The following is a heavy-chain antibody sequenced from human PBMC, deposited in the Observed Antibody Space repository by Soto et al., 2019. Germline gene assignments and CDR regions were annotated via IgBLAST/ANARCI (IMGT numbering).Heavy chain of an antibody. Sequence: SLTCAVSGGSISSGGYSWSWIRQPPGKGLEWIGYIYHSGSTYYNPSLKSRVTISVDRSKNQFSLKLSSVTAADTAVYYCARVSGYYERIPYYFDYWGQGTLVTAPQ. D-gene: IGHD3-3*01. CDR1: GGSISSGGYS. V-gene: IGHV4-30-2*01. J-gene: IGHJ4*02. CDR3: ARVSGYYERIPYYFDY. CDR2: IYHSGST.